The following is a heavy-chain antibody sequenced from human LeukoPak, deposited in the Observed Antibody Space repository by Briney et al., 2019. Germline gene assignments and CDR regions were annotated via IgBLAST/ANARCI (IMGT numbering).Heavy chain of an antibody. Sequence: GGSLRLSCAASGFTFSSYAMHWVRQAPGKGLEYVSSISSNGGSTLHADSVKGRFTIARDISKNTLYLQMGSLRAEDMAVYYCARSNLLAYCGGDCYRGAFDIWGQGTMVTISS. J-gene: IGHJ3*02. CDR3: ARSNLLAYCGGDCYRGAFDI. V-gene: IGHV3-64*02. D-gene: IGHD2-21*01. CDR2: ISSNGGST. CDR1: GFTFSSYA.